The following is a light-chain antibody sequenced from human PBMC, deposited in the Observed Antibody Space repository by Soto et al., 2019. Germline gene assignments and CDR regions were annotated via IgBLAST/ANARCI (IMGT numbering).Light chain of an antibody. J-gene: IGKJ1*01. CDR2: KAS. Sequence: DIQMTQSPSTLPASVGDRVTITCRASQSISNWLAWYQQKPGKAPKLLIYKASTLGSGVPSNFSGSGSGTEFSLTISSLQPEDFATYYCQQYNAYPWTFGQGTKVDIK. CDR1: QSISNW. CDR3: QQYNAYPWT. V-gene: IGKV1-5*03.